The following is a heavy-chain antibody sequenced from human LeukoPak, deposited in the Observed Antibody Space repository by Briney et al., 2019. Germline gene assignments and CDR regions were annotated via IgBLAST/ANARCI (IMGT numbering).Heavy chain of an antibody. CDR2: INPENGDA. V-gene: IGHV1-2*02. CDR1: GYPFTVTY. Sequence: ASVKVSCRVSGYPFTVTYIHWMRQAPGQGLERMGWINPENGDAQAAQKFQARVSVTRDTSISTAYMELSGLTSNDTTLYFCALSIHSASIPAFDYWGQGTLITVSS. J-gene: IGHJ4*02. CDR3: ALSIHSASIPAFDY. D-gene: IGHD5-24*01.